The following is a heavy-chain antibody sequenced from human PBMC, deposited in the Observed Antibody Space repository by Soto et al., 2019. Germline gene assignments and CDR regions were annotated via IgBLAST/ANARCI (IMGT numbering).Heavy chain of an antibody. CDR1: GFTFSSYG. CDR3: AKDLIPGYGDFVFDY. CDR2: ISYDGSNK. Sequence: GGSLRLSCAASGFTFSSYGMHWVRQAPGKGLEWVAVISYDGSNKYYADSVKGRFTISRDNSKNTLYLQMNSLRAEDTAVYYCAKDLIPGYGDFVFDYWGQGTLVTVSS. J-gene: IGHJ4*02. V-gene: IGHV3-30*18. D-gene: IGHD4-17*01.